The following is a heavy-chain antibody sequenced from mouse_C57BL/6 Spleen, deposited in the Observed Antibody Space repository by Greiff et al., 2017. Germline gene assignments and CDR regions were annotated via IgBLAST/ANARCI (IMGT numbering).Heavy chain of an antibody. D-gene: IGHD1-1*01. CDR2: IYPRDGST. CDR1: GYTFTSYD. V-gene: IGHV1-85*01. Sequence: QVQLKHSGPELVKPGASVKLSCKASGYTFTSYDINWVKQRPGQGLEWIGWIYPRDGSTKYNEKFKGKATLTVDTSSSTAYMELHSLTSEYSAVYFCARGDYGISPYAMDYWGQGTSVTVSS. CDR3: ARGDYGISPYAMDY. J-gene: IGHJ4*01.